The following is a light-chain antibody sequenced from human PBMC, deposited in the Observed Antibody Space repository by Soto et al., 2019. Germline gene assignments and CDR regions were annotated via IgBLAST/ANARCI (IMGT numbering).Light chain of an antibody. V-gene: IGKV3-20*01. J-gene: IGKJ3*01. CDR1: QSVSSSY. CDR3: QQYGSSSLVT. CDR2: GAS. Sequence: EIVLTQSPGTLSLSPGERATLSCRASQSVSSSYLAWYQQKPGQAPRLLIYGASSRATGIPDRFRGSGSGTDFPLTISRLEPEDFAVYYCQQYGSSSLVTFGPGTKVDIK.